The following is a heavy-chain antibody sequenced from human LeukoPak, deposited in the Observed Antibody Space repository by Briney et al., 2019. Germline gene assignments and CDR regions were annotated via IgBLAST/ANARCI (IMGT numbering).Heavy chain of an antibody. Sequence: SQTLSLTCTVSGSSISSGGYYWSWIRQHPGKGLEWIGYIYYSGSTYYNPSLKSRVTISVDTSKNQFSLKLSSVTAADTAVYYCARVVVVPANWFDPWGQGTLVTVSS. V-gene: IGHV4-31*03. CDR1: GSSISSGGYY. CDR3: ARVVVVPANWFDP. J-gene: IGHJ5*02. CDR2: IYYSGST. D-gene: IGHD2-2*01.